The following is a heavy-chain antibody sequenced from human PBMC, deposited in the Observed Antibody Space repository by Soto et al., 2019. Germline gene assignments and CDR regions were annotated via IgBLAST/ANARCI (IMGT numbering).Heavy chain of an antibody. D-gene: IGHD2-21*02. V-gene: IGHV3-7*01. CDR3: ARVIVVVTAIDYFDY. J-gene: IGHJ4*02. CDR1: GFTFSSYW. CDR2: IKQDGSEK. Sequence: GGSLRLSCAASGFTFSSYWMSWVRQAPGKGLEWVANIKQDGSEKYYVDSVKGRFTISRDNAKNSLYLQMNSLRAEDTAVYYCARVIVVVTAIDYFDYWGQGTLVTVSS.